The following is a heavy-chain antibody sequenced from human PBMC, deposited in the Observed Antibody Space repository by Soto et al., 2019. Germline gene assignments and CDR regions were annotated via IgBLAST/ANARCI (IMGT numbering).Heavy chain of an antibody. D-gene: IGHD3-22*01. J-gene: IGHJ4*02. Sequence: QVQLVQSGADVKKPGASVVVSCKTSGYTFSNHGVSWVRQAPGQGLEWMGWISTSNGNTNYAQKLQGRGTMTTDKSACTAYMELRSLRSDDTAVYFCARDRDYYDCGGYWGQGTLFTVSS. CDR3: ARDRDYYDCGGY. CDR2: ISTSNGNT. CDR1: GYTFSNHG. V-gene: IGHV1-18*01.